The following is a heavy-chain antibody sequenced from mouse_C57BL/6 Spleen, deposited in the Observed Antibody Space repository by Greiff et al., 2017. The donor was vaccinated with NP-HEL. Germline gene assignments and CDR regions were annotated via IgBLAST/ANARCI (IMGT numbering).Heavy chain of an antibody. Sequence: QVQLQQPGAELVKPGASVKLSCKASGYTFTSYWMQWVKQRPGQGLEWIGEIDPSDSYTNYNQKFKGKATLNVDTSSSTAYMQHSSLTSEDSAGYYCARVCSTTTYFDVWGTGTTVTVSS. V-gene: IGHV1-50*01. D-gene: IGHD6-1*01. J-gene: IGHJ1*03. CDR3: ARVCSTTTYFDV. CDR2: IDPSDSYT. CDR1: GYTFTSYW.